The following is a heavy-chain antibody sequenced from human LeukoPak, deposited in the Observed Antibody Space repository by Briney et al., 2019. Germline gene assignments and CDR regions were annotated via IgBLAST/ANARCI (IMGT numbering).Heavy chain of an antibody. J-gene: IGHJ5*02. D-gene: IGHD6-13*01. CDR2: INHSGST. CDR1: GYSISSGYY. V-gene: IGHV4-38-2*02. CDR3: ARGPGYSSSWTKWRRSFDP. Sequence: PSETLSLTCTVSGYSISSGYYWGWIRQPPGKGLEWIGEINHSGSTNYNPSLKSRVTISVDTSKNQFSLKLSSVTAADTAVYYCARGPGYSSSWTKWRRSFDPWGQGTLVTVSS.